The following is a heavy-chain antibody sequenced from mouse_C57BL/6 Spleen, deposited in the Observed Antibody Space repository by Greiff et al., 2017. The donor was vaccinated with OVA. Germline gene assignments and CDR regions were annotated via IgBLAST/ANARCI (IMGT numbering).Heavy chain of an antibody. CDR1: GFSLTSYG. J-gene: IGHJ2*01. CDR2: IWSGGST. Sequence: QVQLKESGPGLVQPSQSLSITCTVSGFSLTSYGVHWVRQSPGKGLEWLGVIWSGGSTDYNAAFISRLSISKDNSKSQVFFKMNSLQADDTAIYYCASYDLDYWGQGTTLTVSS. V-gene: IGHV2-2*01. D-gene: IGHD2-12*01. CDR3: ASYDLDY.